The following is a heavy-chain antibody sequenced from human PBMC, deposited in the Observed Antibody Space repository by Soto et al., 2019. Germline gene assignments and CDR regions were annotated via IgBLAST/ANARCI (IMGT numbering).Heavy chain of an antibody. CDR1: GGSISSSSYY. J-gene: IGHJ6*03. CDR2: IYYSGST. Sequence: QLQLQESGPGLVKPSETLSLTCTVSGGSISSSSYYWGWIRQPPGKGLEWIGSIYYSGSTYYNPSLKSRVTISVDTSKNQFSLKLSSVTAADTAVYYCASSISGYDPFYYYYYMDVWGKGTKVTV. D-gene: IGHD5-12*01. V-gene: IGHV4-39*01. CDR3: ASSISGYDPFYYYYYMDV.